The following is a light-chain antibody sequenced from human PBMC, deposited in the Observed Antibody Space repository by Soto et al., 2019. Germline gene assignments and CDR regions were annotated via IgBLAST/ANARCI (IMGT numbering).Light chain of an antibody. J-gene: IGLJ1*01. V-gene: IGLV2-14*01. CDR1: NSDVGGYNY. Sequence: QSVLTQPASVSGSPRQSITISCTGTNSDVGGYNYVSWYQQYPDKAPKLMIYEVTDRPSGISNRFSGSKSGNTASLTISGLQAEDEADYYCFSYAGSSGYVFGSGTKVTVL. CDR3: FSYAGSSGYV. CDR2: EVT.